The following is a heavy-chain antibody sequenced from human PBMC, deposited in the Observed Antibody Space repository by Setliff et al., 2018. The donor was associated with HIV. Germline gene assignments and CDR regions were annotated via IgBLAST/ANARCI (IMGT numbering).Heavy chain of an antibody. D-gene: IGHD6-13*01. CDR2: INHSGST. CDR1: GGSFNGYY. J-gene: IGHJ4*02. V-gene: IGHV4-34*10. Sequence: PSETLSLTCAVYGGSFNGYYWSWIRQPPGKGLEWIGEINHSGSTNYNPSLKSRVTMSVDKSKNQFSLRLSSVTAADTAVYYCARKGSSSRSQEYYDFWGQGTLVTVSS. CDR3: ARKGSSSRSQEYYDF.